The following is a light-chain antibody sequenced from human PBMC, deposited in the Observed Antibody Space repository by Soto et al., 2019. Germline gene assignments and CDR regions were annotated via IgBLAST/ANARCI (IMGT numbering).Light chain of an antibody. J-gene: IGKJ1*01. V-gene: IGKV1-5*03. Sequence: DVPMTQSPSTLSASVGDRVTITCRAGVSVLTWLAWYQQKPGQAPKLLIYKASDLEGGVPSRLSGSGFGTDFPLTISGLQPEDFATYYCQQYNSYPWTFGQGTRVEI. CDR1: VSVLTW. CDR3: QQYNSYPWT. CDR2: KAS.